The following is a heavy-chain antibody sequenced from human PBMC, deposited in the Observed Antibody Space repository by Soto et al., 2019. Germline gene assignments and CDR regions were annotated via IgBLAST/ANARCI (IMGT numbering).Heavy chain of an antibody. CDR1: GGSISSSSYY. CDR3: ARRXTMVRGVTYYYYYGMDV. V-gene: IGHV4-39*01. J-gene: IGHJ6*02. CDR2: IYYSGST. Sequence: TSETLSLTCSVSGGSISSSSYYWGWIRQPPGKGLEWIGSIYYSGSTYYNPSLKSRVTISVDTSKNQFSLKLSSVTAADTAVYYCARRXTMVRGVTYYYYYGMDVWGQGTTVTVSS. D-gene: IGHD3-10*01.